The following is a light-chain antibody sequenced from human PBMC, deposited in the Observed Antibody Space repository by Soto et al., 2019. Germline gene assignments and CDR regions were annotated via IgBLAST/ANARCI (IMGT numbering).Light chain of an antibody. J-gene: IGKJ2*01. CDR3: QQYISFPHT. Sequence: DIQMTQSPSTLSASVGDRVTITCRASQNIISWLAWYQQKPGKAPKLLTYKASSLESGVPSRFSSSGSGTEFTLTINSLQPDDFATYYCQQYISFPHTFGQGTKLEIK. V-gene: IGKV1-5*03. CDR1: QNIISW. CDR2: KAS.